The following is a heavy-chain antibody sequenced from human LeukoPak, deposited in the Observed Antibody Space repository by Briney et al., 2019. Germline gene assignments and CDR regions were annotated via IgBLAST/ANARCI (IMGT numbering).Heavy chain of an antibody. J-gene: IGHJ4*02. Sequence: SVKVSCKGSGGTFSNYGLSWVRQAPGQGLEWMGRIIPLFGSANHAQNFQGRVTITADESTSTAYMELSSLRSEDTAVYYCARGRYHSSDYRQNYFDYWGQGTLVTVSS. V-gene: IGHV1-69*15. D-gene: IGHD3-22*01. CDR3: ARGRYHSSDYRQNYFDY. CDR1: GGTFSNYG. CDR2: IIPLFGSA.